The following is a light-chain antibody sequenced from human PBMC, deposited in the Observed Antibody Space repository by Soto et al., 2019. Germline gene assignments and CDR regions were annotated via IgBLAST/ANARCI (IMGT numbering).Light chain of an antibody. J-gene: IGLJ3*02. Sequence: QSVVTQPPSASGTPGQRVTISCSGSSSNIGSNTVNWYQQVPGTAPKLLIYANNKRPSGVSDRFSGSKSGTSASLAISGLQSEDEADYYCAPWDDRLNGWAFGGGTKLTVL. CDR2: ANN. V-gene: IGLV1-44*01. CDR1: SSNIGSNT. CDR3: APWDDRLNGWA.